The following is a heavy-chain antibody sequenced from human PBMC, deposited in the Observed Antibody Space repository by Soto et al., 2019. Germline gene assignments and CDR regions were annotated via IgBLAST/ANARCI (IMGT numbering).Heavy chain of an antibody. D-gene: IGHD2-15*01. CDR1: GFTVSNNY. V-gene: IGHV3-53*02. CDR2: IYSGGTT. CDR3: ARKTDSGGDGGF. J-gene: IGHJ4*02. Sequence: EVRLVETGGGLIQPGGSLRLSCAVSGFTVSNNYMYWVRQAPGKGLEWVSFIYSGGTTRYADSVRGRFTISRDNSKNTLYLPMNSLRVEDTAVYYCARKTDSGGDGGFWGQGTRVTVSS.